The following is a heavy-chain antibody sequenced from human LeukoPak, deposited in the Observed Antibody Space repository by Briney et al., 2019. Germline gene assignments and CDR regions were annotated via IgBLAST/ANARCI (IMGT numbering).Heavy chain of an antibody. CDR1: GGSFSGYY. CDR3: ARHRGARVYGSGTFDY. D-gene: IGHD3-10*01. J-gene: IGHJ4*02. CDR2: INHSGST. V-gene: IGHV4-34*01. Sequence: PSETLSLTCAVYGGSFSGYYWSWIRQPLGKGLEWIGEINHSGSTNYNPSLKSRVTISVDTSKNQFSLKLSSVTAADTAVYYCARHRGARVYGSGTFDYWGQGTLVTVSS.